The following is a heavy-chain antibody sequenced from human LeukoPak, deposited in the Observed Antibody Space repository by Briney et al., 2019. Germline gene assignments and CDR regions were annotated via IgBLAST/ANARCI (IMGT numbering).Heavy chain of an antibody. Sequence: SETLSLTCTVSGGSISSYHWNWIRQPPGKGLEWIGYFYYSGSTNYNPSLKSRVTISGDKSKNQFSLKLSSVTAADTAMYYCARGSSSWPYYFDYWGQGTLVTVSS. CDR2: FYYSGST. J-gene: IGHJ4*02. D-gene: IGHD6-13*01. CDR3: ARGSSSWPYYFDY. CDR1: GGSISSYH. V-gene: IGHV4-59*01.